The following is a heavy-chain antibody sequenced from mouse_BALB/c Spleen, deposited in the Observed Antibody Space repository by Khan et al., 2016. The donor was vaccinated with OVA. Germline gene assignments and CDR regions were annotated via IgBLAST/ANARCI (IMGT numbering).Heavy chain of an antibody. CDR2: LYLGNSDT. Sequence: VQLQQSGTVLARPGASVKMSCKASGYSFTSYWMHWVKQRPGQGLEWIGALYLGNSDTSYTQKFKGKAKLTAVTSASTADMELRSLTNEDSAVYYCTDGNDVGWFAWWGRGTLVTVAA. V-gene: IGHV1-5*01. J-gene: IGHJ3*01. D-gene: IGHD2-2*01. CDR3: TDGNDVGWFAW. CDR1: GYSFTSYW.